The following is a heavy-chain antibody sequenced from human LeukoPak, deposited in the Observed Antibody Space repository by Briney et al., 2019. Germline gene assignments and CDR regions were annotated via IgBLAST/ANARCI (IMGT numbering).Heavy chain of an antibody. J-gene: IGHJ4*02. Sequence: GGSLRLSCAASGFTLSDSAMHWVRQASGKGLEWVGRIRSKAKSYATIYAASVKGRFTLSRDDSKNMAYLQINSLITEDTAVYYCTTISDIVVVPTDSWGQGTLVTVSS. D-gene: IGHD2-2*01. V-gene: IGHV3-73*01. CDR2: IRSKAKSYAT. CDR1: GFTLSDSA. CDR3: TTISDIVVVPTDS.